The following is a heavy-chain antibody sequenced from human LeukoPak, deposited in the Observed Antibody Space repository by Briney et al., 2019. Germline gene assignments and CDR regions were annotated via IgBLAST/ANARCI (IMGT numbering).Heavy chain of an antibody. CDR3: ARDPNGDNIDAFEF. D-gene: IGHD4-17*01. CDR2: ISSGGDP. J-gene: IGHJ3*01. V-gene: IGHV3-23*01. Sequence: GGSLRLSCPASGFTFSNYAVMWVRQAPGQGLEWVSAISSGGDPRYEDSGKGRFTISRDNSKTPLYLKMISLSAEDTAQYFCARDPNGDNIDAFEFWGQGTVVTVSS. CDR1: GFTFSNYA.